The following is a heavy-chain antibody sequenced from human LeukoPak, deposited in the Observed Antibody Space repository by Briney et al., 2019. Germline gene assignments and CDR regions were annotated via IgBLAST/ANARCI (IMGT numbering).Heavy chain of an antibody. J-gene: IGHJ4*02. V-gene: IGHV3-30*02. CDR1: GFTFSSYG. CDR2: IRYDGSDK. CDR3: ARAGPPHFCFDY. Sequence: PGGSLRLSCEASGFTFSSYGMHWVRQAPGKGLDWVAFIRYDGSDKYYADSVKGRFTISRDNAKNTLYLQMNSLRAEDTAVYYCARAGPPHFCFDYWGQGTLVTVPS.